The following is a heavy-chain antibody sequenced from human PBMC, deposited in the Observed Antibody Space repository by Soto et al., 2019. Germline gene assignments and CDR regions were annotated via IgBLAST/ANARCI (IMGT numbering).Heavy chain of an antibody. CDR1: AVTFTGFG. CDR3: ARDGVGTTTYFGYFDY. J-gene: IGHJ4*02. D-gene: IGHD1-26*01. V-gene: IGHV3-33*01. CDR2: IRFDGSNT. Sequence: GGSLRLSCAASAVTFTGFGMHWVRQAPGKGLEWVAVIRFDGSNTYYADSVKGRFTISRDNPKYMLYLQMNSLRAEDTAIYYCARDGVGTTTYFGYFDYWGLGTLVTVSS.